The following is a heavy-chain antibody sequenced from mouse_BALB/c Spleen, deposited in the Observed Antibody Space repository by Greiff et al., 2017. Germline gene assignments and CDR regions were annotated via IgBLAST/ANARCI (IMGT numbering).Heavy chain of an antibody. J-gene: IGHJ4*01. D-gene: IGHD1-1*01. CDR2: ISYSGST. CDR1: GDSITSGY. V-gene: IGHV3-8*02. CDR3: ARYYYGSSYSAMDY. Sequence: DVQLQESGPSLVKPSQTLSLTCSVTGDSITSGYWNWIRKFPGNKLEYMGYISYSGSTYYNPSLKSRISITRDTSKNQYYLQLNSVTTEDTATYYCARYYYGSSYSAMDYWGQGTSVTVSS.